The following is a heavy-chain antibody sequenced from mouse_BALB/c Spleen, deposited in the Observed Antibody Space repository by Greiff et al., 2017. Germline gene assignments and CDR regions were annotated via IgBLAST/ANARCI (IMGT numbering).Heavy chain of an antibody. J-gene: IGHJ3*01. V-gene: IGHV3-2*02. CDR2: ISYSGST. D-gene: IGHD2-4*01. Sequence: EVQLQQSGPGLVKPSQSLSLTCTVTGYSITSDYAWNWIRQFPGNKLEWMGYISYSGSTSYNPSLKSRISITRDTSKNQFFLQLNSVTTEDTATYYGARSTMITTWFAYWGQGTLVTVSA. CDR3: ARSTMITTWFAY. CDR1: GYSITSDYA.